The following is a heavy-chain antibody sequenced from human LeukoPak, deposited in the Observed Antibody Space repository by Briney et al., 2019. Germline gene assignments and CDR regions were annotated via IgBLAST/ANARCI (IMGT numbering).Heavy chain of an antibody. Sequence: PSETLSLTCTVSGGSISSGGYYWSWIRQHPGKGLEWIGYIYYRGSTYYNPSLKSRVTISVDTSKNQFSLKLSSVTAADTAVYYCARDVKSYFWSGYYYYYGMDVWGQGTTVTVSS. D-gene: IGHD3-3*01. J-gene: IGHJ6*02. CDR2: IYYRGST. CDR1: GGSISSGGYY. V-gene: IGHV4-31*03. CDR3: ARDVKSYFWSGYYYYYGMDV.